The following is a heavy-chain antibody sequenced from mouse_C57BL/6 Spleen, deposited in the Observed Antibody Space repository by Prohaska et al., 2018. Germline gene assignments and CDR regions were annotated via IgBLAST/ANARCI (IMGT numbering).Heavy chain of an antibody. J-gene: IGHJ1*03. CDR1: GYTFTDYY. CDR2: INPNNGGT. CDR3: ARSSPYYYGSSQWYVDV. V-gene: IGHV1-26*01. D-gene: IGHD1-1*01. Sequence: GASVKISCKASGYTFTDYYMNWVKQSHGKSLEWIGDINPNNGGTSYNQKFKGKATLTVDKSSSTAYMELRSLTSEDSAVHYCARSSPYYYGSSQWYVDVWGTGTTVTVSS.